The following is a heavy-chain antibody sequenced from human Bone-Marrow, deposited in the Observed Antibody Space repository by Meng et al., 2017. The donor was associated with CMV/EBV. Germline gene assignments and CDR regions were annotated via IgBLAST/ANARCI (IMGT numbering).Heavy chain of an antibody. V-gene: IGHV3-23*01. CDR3: ARGRNFLDAFDI. Sequence: GESLKISCAASGFTFSSYAMSWVRQAPGKGLEWVSLIGASGANTYYADSVKGRFTISRDNSKNTLYLQMNSLRAEDTAVYYCARGRNFLDAFDIWGLGTMVTVS. CDR2: IGASGANT. D-gene: IGHD1-14*01. CDR1: GFTFSSYA. J-gene: IGHJ3*02.